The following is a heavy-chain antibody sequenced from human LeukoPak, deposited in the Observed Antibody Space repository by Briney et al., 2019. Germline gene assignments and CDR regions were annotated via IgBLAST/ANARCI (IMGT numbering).Heavy chain of an antibody. CDR1: GGTFSSYG. Sequence: ASLKVSCKASGGTFSSYGISWVRQAPRQGVWWMGRIIPILGIANYAQKFQGRVTITADKSTSTAYMELSSLSSEDTAVYYCARKGPGTAMAYYYYGMDVWGQGTTVTVSS. D-gene: IGHD5-18*01. CDR2: IIPILGIA. V-gene: IGHV1-69*04. J-gene: IGHJ6*02. CDR3: ARKGPGTAMAYYYYGMDV.